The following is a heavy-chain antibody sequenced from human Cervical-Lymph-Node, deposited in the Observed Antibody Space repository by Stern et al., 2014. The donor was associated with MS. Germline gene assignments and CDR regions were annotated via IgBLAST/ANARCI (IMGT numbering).Heavy chain of an antibody. CDR3: ARERPIYGGNYYTRTFDY. J-gene: IGHJ4*02. CDR1: GYTLTSYG. D-gene: IGHD1-26*01. CDR2: ISAYNGNT. V-gene: IGHV1-18*01. Sequence: MQLVESGAEVKKPGASVKVSCKASGYTLTSYGISWVRQAPGQGLEWMGWISAYNGNTNYAQKLQGRVTMTTDTSTSTAYMELGSLRSDDTAVYYCARERPIYGGNYYTRTFDYWGQGTLVTVSS.